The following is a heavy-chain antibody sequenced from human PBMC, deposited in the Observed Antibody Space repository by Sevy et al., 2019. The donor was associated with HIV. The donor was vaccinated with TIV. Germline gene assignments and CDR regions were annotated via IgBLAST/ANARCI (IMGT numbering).Heavy chain of an antibody. Sequence: GGSLRLSCAASGFTFSSYAMHWVRQAPGKGLEWVAVISYDGSNKYYADSVKGRFTISRDNCKNTLYLQMNSLRAEDTAVYYCARADSSGWWGFDYWGQGTLVTVSS. CDR3: ARADSSGWWGFDY. D-gene: IGHD6-19*01. CDR2: ISYDGSNK. V-gene: IGHV3-30-3*01. CDR1: GFTFSSYA. J-gene: IGHJ4*02.